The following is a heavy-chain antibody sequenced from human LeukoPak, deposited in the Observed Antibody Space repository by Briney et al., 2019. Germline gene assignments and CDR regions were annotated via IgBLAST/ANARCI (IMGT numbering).Heavy chain of an antibody. CDR1: GYSISSGYY. D-gene: IGHD1-26*01. J-gene: IGHJ4*02. CDR2: IYHSGST. CDR3: ASGVGATQIDY. Sequence: KPSETLSLTCTVSGYSISSGYYWGWIRQPPGKGLEWIGSIYHSGSTYYNPSLKSRVTISVDTSKNQFSLKLSSVTAADTAVYYCASGVGATQIDYWGQGTLVTVSS. V-gene: IGHV4-38-2*02.